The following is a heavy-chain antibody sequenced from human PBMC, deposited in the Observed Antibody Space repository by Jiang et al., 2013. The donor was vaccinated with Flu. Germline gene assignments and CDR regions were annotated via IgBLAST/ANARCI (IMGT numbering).Heavy chain of an antibody. V-gene: IGHV4-4*07. CDR2: IYTSGST. CDR3: VAGTTDY. Sequence: IRQPAGKGLEWIGRIYTSGSTNYNPSLKSRVTMSVDTSKNQFSLKLSSVTAADTAVYYCVAGTTDYWGQGTLVTVSS. J-gene: IGHJ4*02. D-gene: IGHD1-1*01.